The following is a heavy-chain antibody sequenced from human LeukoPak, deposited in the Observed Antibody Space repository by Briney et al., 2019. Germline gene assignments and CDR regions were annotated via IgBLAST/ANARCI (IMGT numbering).Heavy chain of an antibody. D-gene: IGHD5-18*01. V-gene: IGHV3-33*01. J-gene: IGHJ4*02. CDR1: GFTFSSYG. Sequence: GGSLRLSCAASGFTFSSYGMHWVRQAPGKGLEWVAVIWYDGSNKYYADSVKGRFTISRDNSKNTLYLQMNSLRAEDTAVYYCARDDHRGYSYGYGDYWGQGTLVTVSS. CDR3: ARDDHRGYSYGYGDY. CDR2: IWYDGSNK.